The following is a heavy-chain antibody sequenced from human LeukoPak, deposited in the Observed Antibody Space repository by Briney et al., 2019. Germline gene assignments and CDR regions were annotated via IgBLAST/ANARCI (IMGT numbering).Heavy chain of an antibody. CDR1: GYTLTELS. J-gene: IGHJ4*02. D-gene: IGHD6-13*01. Sequence: ASVKVSCKVSGYTLTELSMHWVRQAPGKGLEWMGGFDPEDGETIYAQKFQGRVTMTEDTSTDTAYMELSSLRSEDTAVYYCATGPGVAAAGNRDYWGQGTLATVSS. CDR2: FDPEDGET. V-gene: IGHV1-24*01. CDR3: ATGPGVAAAGNRDY.